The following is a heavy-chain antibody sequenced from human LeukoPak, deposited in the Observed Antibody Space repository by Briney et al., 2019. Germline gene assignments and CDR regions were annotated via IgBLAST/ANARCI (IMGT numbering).Heavy chain of an antibody. J-gene: IGHJ3*02. D-gene: IGHD6-13*01. V-gene: IGHV4-38-2*01. CDR1: GYSISSGYY. CDR3: ITSLAAAGSGSLDAFDI. CDR2: IYHSGGT. Sequence: SETLSLTCAVSGYSISSGYYWGWIRQPPGKGLEWIGSIYHSGGTYYNPSLKSRVTISVDTSKNQFSLKLSSVTAADTAVYYCITSLAAAGSGSLDAFDIWGQGTMVTVSS.